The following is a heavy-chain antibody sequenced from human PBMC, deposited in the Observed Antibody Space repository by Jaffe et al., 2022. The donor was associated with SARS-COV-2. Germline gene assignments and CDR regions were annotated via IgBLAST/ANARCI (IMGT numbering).Heavy chain of an antibody. Sequence: EVQLLESGGGLVQPGGSLRLSCVASGFTFTTYAMTWVRQAPGKGLEWVSHITGSAANTYYADSVKGRFTISRDNSENTLYLQMNGLRAEDTAIYYCAKNARTGFWSEADYWGEGTLVTVSS. CDR2: ITGSAANT. D-gene: IGHD3-3*01. J-gene: IGHJ4*02. V-gene: IGHV3-23*01. CDR1: GFTFTTYA. CDR3: AKNARTGFWSEADY.